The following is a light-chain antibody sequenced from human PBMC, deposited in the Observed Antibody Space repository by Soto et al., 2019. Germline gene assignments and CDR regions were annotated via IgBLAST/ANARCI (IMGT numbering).Light chain of an antibody. J-gene: IGKJ3*01. CDR2: GAS. CDR3: QQYNNWPVT. V-gene: IGKV3-15*01. Sequence: EIVMTQSPATLSVSPGERATLSCRASQSVSSNLAWYQQKPGQAPRLLIYGASTRATGIPARFSGSGSGTEFTLTISSLQSEDFAVYYCQQYNNWPVTFGPGTNVDIK. CDR1: QSVSSN.